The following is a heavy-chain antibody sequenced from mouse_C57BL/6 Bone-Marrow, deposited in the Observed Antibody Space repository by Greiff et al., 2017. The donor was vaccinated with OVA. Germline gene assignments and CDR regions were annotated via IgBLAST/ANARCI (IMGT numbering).Heavy chain of an antibody. Sequence: QVQLQQSGAELAQPGASVKLSCKASGCTFTIYWMHWVKQRPGQGLEWIGYINPSSGYTKYNQKFKDKATLTADKSSSTAYIQLSSLTYEDSAVYYCARWPFYYYVSPDWGQGTTLTVSS. V-gene: IGHV1-7*01. CDR3: ARWPFYYYVSPD. D-gene: IGHD1-1*01. CDR1: GCTFTIYW. CDR2: INPSSGYT. J-gene: IGHJ2*01.